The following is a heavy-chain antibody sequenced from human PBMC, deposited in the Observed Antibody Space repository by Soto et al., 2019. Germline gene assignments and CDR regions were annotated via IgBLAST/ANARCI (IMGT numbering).Heavy chain of an antibody. D-gene: IGHD1-26*01. CDR1: GYLFTSYG. CDR3: VVGLSGSKTFDY. V-gene: IGHV1-18*01. CDR2: ISVYNGRT. Sequence: QVQLVQSGAEVKKPGASVTVSCKPSGYLFTSYGISWVRQAPGQGLEWMGWISVYNGRTEYAQRLQGRVTVTTDTFTSTAHMELRSLRSDDTAIYYCVVGLSGSKTFDYWGQGTLVTVSS. J-gene: IGHJ4*02.